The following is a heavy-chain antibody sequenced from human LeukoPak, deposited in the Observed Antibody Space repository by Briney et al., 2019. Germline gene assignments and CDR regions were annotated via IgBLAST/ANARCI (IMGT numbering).Heavy chain of an antibody. Sequence: PSGTLSLTCGVSGGSITTTNWLSWVRQPPGQGLEWIGEIHLSGRTNYNPSLNSLVTLALDTSKNHLSLSLTSVTAADTAVYYCSRENGAFSPFGYWGQGTLVTVPS. D-gene: IGHD2-8*01. V-gene: IGHV4-4*02. CDR2: IHLSGRT. J-gene: IGHJ4*02. CDR3: SRENGAFSPFGY. CDR1: GGSITTTNW.